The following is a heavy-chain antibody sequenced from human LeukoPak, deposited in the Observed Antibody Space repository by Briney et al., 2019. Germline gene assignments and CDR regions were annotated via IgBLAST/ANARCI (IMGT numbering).Heavy chain of an antibody. CDR1: GVSFSRSSYY. Sequence: SETLSLTCTVSGVSFSRSSYYWGWIPQPPGQGLEWSMSINYSGSTYYNPSLDSRVTISVDTSKNQFSLKLSSVTAADTAVYYCAIHPPGYCSSTSCYTGMGNFDYWGQGTLVTVSS. D-gene: IGHD2-2*02. J-gene: IGHJ4*02. V-gene: IGHV4-39*01. CDR2: INYSGST. CDR3: AIHPPGYCSSTSCYTGMGNFDY.